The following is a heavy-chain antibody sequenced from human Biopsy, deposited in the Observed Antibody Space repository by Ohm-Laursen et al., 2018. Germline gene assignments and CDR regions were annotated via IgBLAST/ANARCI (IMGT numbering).Heavy chain of an antibody. Sequence: SVKVSCKASGGIFSSYAMSWVRQAPGQGLEWMGRIIPLLGITNYAQKFQGRVTISADKSTSTAYMELSSLKSEDTAVYYCAREYPEGDVWGQGTTVTVSS. CDR3: AREYPEGDV. V-gene: IGHV1-69*04. CDR2: IIPLLGIT. D-gene: IGHD2-2*02. CDR1: GGIFSSYA. J-gene: IGHJ6*02.